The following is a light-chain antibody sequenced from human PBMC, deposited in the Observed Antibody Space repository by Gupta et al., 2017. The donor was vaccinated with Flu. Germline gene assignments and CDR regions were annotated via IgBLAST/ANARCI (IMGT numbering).Light chain of an antibody. CDR3: QSYDSSLGGSWV. V-gene: IGLV1-40*01. CDR2: GNN. Sequence: ISCTGNSSNIGARYDVHWYQQLPGTAPRLLISGNNNRPSGVPDRFSASRSGTSASLAITGLQAEDEADYYCQSYDSSLGGSWVFGVGTKLTVL. J-gene: IGLJ3*02. CDR1: SSNIGARYD.